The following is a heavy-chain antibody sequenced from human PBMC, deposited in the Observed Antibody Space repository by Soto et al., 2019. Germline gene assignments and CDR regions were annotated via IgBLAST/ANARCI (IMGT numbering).Heavy chain of an antibody. J-gene: IGHJ4*02. CDR3: AIVGDSSGYWIDY. CDR1: GGSISSSSYY. Sequence: QLQLQESGPGLVKPSETLSLTCTVSGGSISSSSYYWGWIRQPPGKGLEWIGSIYYSGSTYYNPSLKSRVTISVDTSKNQFSLKLSSVTAADTAVYYCAIVGDSSGYWIDYWGQGTLVTVSS. CDR2: IYYSGST. V-gene: IGHV4-39*01. D-gene: IGHD3-22*01.